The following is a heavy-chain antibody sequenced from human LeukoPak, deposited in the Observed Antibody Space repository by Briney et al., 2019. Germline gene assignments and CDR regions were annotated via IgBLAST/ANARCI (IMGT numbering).Heavy chain of an antibody. Sequence: ASVTVSCKASGYTFTSHAMNWVRQAPGQGLEWMGWINTNTGNPTYAQGFTGRFVFSLDTSVSTAYLQISSLKAEDTAVYYCAGGSWQPDYWGQGTLVTVSS. V-gene: IGHV7-4-1*02. CDR2: INTNTGNP. CDR1: GYTFTSHA. D-gene: IGHD6-13*01. CDR3: AGGSWQPDY. J-gene: IGHJ4*02.